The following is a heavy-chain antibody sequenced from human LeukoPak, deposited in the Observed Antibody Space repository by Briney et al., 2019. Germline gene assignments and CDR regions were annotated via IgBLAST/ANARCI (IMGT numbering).Heavy chain of an antibody. CDR1: GFTFSSYA. CDR2: ISGSGGST. Sequence: GGSLRLSCAASGFTFSSYAMSWVRQAPGKGLEWVSAISGSGGSTYYADSVKGRVTISRGNSKNTLYLQMNSLRAEDTAVYYCARSGRITMIVVVRLIDYWGQGTLVTVSS. CDR3: ARSGRITMIVVVRLIDY. V-gene: IGHV3-23*01. J-gene: IGHJ4*02. D-gene: IGHD3-22*01.